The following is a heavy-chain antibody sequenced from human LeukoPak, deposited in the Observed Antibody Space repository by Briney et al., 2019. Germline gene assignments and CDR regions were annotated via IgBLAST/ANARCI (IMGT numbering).Heavy chain of an antibody. CDR1: GGTFSSYA. D-gene: IGHD1-7*01. V-gene: IGHV1-69*05. CDR2: IIPIFGTA. CDR3: ARSAPWQTGTQGHYFDY. J-gene: IGHJ4*02. Sequence: GASVKVSCKASGGTFSSYAISWVRQAPGQGLEWMGRIIPIFGTANYAQKFQGRGTITTDESTSTDYMELSSLRSEDTAVYYCARSAPWQTGTQGHYFDYWGQGTLVTVSS.